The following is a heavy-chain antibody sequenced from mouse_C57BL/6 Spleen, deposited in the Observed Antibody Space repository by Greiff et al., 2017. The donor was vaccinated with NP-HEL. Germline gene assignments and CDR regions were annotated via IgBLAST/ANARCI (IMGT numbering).Heavy chain of an antibody. J-gene: IGHJ4*01. CDR3: ARSRYDYENYYAMDY. Sequence: EVQLQQSGPELVKPGASVKISCKASGYTFTDYYMNWVKQSHGKSLEWIGDINPNNGGTSYNQKFKGKATLTVDKSSSTAYMELRSLTSEDSAVYYCARSRYDYENYYAMDYWGQGTSVTVSS. V-gene: IGHV1-26*01. D-gene: IGHD2-4*01. CDR2: INPNNGGT. CDR1: GYTFTDYY.